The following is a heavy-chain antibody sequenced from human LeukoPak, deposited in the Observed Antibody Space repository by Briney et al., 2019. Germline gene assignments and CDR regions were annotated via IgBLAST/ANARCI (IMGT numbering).Heavy chain of an antibody. CDR2: IYASGST. CDR1: GGSIRSQY. CDR3: ARDVSNWPFFDS. J-gene: IGHJ4*02. Sequence: SETLSLTCTVSGGSIRSQYWSWIRQPAGRGLEWLGRIYASGSTNYRPSLKSRVTMSLDTSKNQFSLKLFSVTAADTAVYFCARDVSNWPFFDSWGQGTQVTVSS. D-gene: IGHD6-13*01. V-gene: IGHV4-4*07.